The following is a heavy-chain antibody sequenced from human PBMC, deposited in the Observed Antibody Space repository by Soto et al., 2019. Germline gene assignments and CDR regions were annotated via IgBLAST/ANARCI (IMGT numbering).Heavy chain of an antibody. D-gene: IGHD1-26*01. CDR3: AKRGSGSQFDY. CDR1: GFTFSSYA. CDR2: MSGSGCRT. Sequence: EVQLLESGGGLVQPGGSLRLSCAASGFTFSSYAMNWVRQAPGKGLEWVPVMSGSGCRTYYADSVKGRFTISRDNSNNRRYLQINSLRAEDTAVYYCAKRGSGSQFDYWGQGTLVTVSS. V-gene: IGHV3-23*01. J-gene: IGHJ4*02.